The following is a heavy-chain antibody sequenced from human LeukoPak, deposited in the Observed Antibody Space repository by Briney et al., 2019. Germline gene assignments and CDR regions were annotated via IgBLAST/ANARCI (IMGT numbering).Heavy chain of an antibody. J-gene: IGHJ5*02. CDR3: ARHGPYYYGSGSYRPPTQARSNWFDP. D-gene: IGHD3-10*01. CDR1: GGSFSGFH. V-gene: IGHV4-34*01. CDR2: INHSGNT. Sequence: SETLSLTCAVYGGSFSGFHWTWIRQPPGKGLEWIGEINHSGNTNYNPSLKSRVTISVDTSKNVFSLKLSSVTAADTAVYYCARHGPYYYGSGSYRPPTQARSNWFDPWGQGTLVTVSS.